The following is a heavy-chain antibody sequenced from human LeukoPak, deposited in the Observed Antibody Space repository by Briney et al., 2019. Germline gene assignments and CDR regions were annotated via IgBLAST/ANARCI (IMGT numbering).Heavy chain of an antibody. CDR3: ARGKDFGGGYYYYYMDV. J-gene: IGHJ6*03. Sequence: GASVKVSCKASGYTFTSYGISWVRQAPGQGLEWMGWISAYNGNTNYAQKLQGRVTMTTDTSTSTAYMELSSLRSDDTAVYYCARGKDFGGGYYYYYMDVWGKGTTVTVSS. D-gene: IGHD3-3*01. V-gene: IGHV1-18*01. CDR1: GYTFTSYG. CDR2: ISAYNGNT.